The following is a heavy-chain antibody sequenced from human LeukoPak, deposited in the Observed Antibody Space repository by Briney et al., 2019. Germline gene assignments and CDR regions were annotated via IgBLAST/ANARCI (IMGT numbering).Heavy chain of an antibody. CDR1: GFTVSSNY. Sequence: GGSLRLSCAASGFTVSSNYMSWVRQAPGKGLEWVSVIYSGGSTYYADSVKGRFTISRDNSKNTLYLQMNSLRAEDTAVYYCASLPEPILRPGIAVAEDYWGQGTLVTVSS. CDR2: IYSGGST. D-gene: IGHD6-19*01. J-gene: IGHJ4*02. V-gene: IGHV3-66*01. CDR3: ASLPEPILRPGIAVAEDY.